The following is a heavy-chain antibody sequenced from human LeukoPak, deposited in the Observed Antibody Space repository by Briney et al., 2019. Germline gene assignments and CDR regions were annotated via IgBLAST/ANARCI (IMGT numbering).Heavy chain of an antibody. D-gene: IGHD3-9*01. V-gene: IGHV3-21*01. CDR2: ISSSSSYI. CDR3: ARATRISTGCFDY. CDR1: GFTFSSYS. Sequence: GGSLRLSCAASGFTFSSYSMNWVRQAPGKGMEWVSSISSSSSYIYYADSVKGRFTISRDNAKNSLYLQMNSLRAEDTAVYYCARATRISTGCFDYWGQGTLVTVSS. J-gene: IGHJ4*02.